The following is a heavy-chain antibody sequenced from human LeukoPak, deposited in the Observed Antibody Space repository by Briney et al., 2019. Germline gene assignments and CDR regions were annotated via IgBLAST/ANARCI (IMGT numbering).Heavy chain of an antibody. V-gene: IGHV1-2*02. CDR1: GYTFTGYY. CDR2: INPNSGGT. CDR3: ARAHTGSFTVGIDC. J-gene: IGHJ4*02. Sequence: ASVKVSCKASGYTFTGYYLHWVRQAPGQGLEWMGWINPNSGGTNYAQKFQGRVTMTRDTSTSTAYMELSRLRSDDTAVYYCARAHTGSFTVGIDCWGQGTLVTVSS. D-gene: IGHD4-23*01.